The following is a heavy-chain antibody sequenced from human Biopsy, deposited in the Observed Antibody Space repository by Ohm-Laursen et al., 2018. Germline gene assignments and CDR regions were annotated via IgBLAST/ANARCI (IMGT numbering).Heavy chain of an antibody. CDR1: GGSISSDY. V-gene: IGHV4-31*01. CDR2: ISHSGST. CDR3: AGATSGTSLYDP. J-gene: IGHJ5*02. Sequence: TLSLTCTVSGGSISSDYWSWIRQLPGKGLEWIGYISHSGSTSYNPSLRSLVTISTDTSTNQFSLKVRSVTAADTAMYYCAGATSGTSLYDPWGQGILVTVSS. D-gene: IGHD6-13*01.